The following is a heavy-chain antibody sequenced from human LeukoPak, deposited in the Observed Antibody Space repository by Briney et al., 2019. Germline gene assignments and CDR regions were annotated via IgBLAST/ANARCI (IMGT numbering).Heavy chain of an antibody. J-gene: IGHJ4*02. CDR3: ARDFRRMYYYDSSGYYGW. Sequence: ASVKVSCKASGYTFAGYYMHWVRQAPGQGLEWMGWINPNSGGTNYAQKFQGRVTMTRDTSISTAYMELSRLRSDDTAVYHCARDFRRMYYYDSSGYYGWWGQGTLVTVSS. CDR1: GYTFAGYY. CDR2: INPNSGGT. D-gene: IGHD3-22*01. V-gene: IGHV1-2*02.